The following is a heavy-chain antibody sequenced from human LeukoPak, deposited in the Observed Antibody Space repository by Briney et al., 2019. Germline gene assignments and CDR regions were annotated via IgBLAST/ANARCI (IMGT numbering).Heavy chain of an antibody. CDR1: GLTSSTYATSYA. Sequence: GGSLRLSCAVSGLTSSTYATSYAMTWVRQAPGKGLEWVSGISGSGGSPYYAESVKGRFTISTDNFKNTLYLQMNSLRDDDTAIYYCAKGATSGWLLYWFDPWGQGTLVTVSS. CDR2: ISGSGGSP. J-gene: IGHJ5*02. V-gene: IGHV3-23*01. D-gene: IGHD6-19*01. CDR3: AKGATSGWLLYWFDP.